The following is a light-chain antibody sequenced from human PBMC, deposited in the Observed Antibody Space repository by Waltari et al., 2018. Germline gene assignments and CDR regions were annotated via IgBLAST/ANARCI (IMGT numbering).Light chain of an antibody. V-gene: IGKV1-5*03. Sequence: DIQMTHSPSSLSASVGDRVTITCRASQSISNWLAWYQQKPGKAPILLIYKASILKSGVPSRFSGSGSGTQFTITISSLQPGDFATYYCQQYNTYSSFGQGTKLEIK. CDR3: QQYNTYSS. CDR2: KAS. J-gene: IGKJ2*01. CDR1: QSISNW.